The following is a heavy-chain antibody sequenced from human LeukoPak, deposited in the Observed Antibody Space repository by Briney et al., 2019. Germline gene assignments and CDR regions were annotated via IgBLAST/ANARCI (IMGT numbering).Heavy chain of an antibody. CDR2: IHSTGAT. V-gene: IGHV4-38-2*02. CDR1: GYSISSDYY. J-gene: IGHJ6*04. CDR3: ATPNIRGTIDPFDV. Sequence: SETLSLTCTVSGYSISSDYYCGWIRKPPGKGLEWIATIHSTGATYYSPSLRSRATISLDTSANQFSLELRSVSAADTAVYFCATPNIRGTIDPFDVWGNGTTVIVSS. D-gene: IGHD2/OR15-2a*01.